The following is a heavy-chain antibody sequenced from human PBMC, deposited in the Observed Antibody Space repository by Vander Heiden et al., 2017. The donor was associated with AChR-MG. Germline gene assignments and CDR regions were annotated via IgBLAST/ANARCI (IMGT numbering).Heavy chain of an antibody. J-gene: IGHJ4*02. D-gene: IGHD3-3*01. CDR3: ARCTMRPPYYFDY. Sequence: QVQLQESGPGLVKPSETLSLTCTVSGGSISSYYWSWTRQPPGKGLEWIGYVYYSGSTNCNPSLKSRVTMSVDTSKKEFSLKLSSVTAADTAVYYCARCTMRPPYYFDYWGQGTLVTVSS. CDR2: VYYSGST. CDR1: GGSISSYY. V-gene: IGHV4-59*01.